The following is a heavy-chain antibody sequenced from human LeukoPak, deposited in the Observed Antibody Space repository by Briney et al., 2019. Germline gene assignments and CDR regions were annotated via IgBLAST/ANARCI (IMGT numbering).Heavy chain of an antibody. J-gene: IGHJ4*02. CDR3: AKDRPYYVWGSYRRGKFDY. CDR2: INSDGSWT. Sequence: PGGSLRLSCAASGNYWMHWVRQAPGKGLVWVSHINSDGSWTSYADSVKGQFTISKDNAKNTVYLQMNSLRAEDTAVYYCAKDRPYYVWGSYRRGKFDYWGQGTLVTVSS. D-gene: IGHD3-16*02. CDR1: GNYW. V-gene: IGHV3-74*01.